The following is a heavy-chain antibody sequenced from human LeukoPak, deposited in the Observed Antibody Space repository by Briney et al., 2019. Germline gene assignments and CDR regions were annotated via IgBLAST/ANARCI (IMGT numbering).Heavy chain of an antibody. CDR3: ARGSYDFWSGYPY. J-gene: IGHJ4*02. CDR2: IYYSGST. Sequence: SETLSLTCTVSGGSISSSSYYWGWIRQPPGKGLEWIGSIYYSGSTYYNPSLKSRVTISVDTSKNQLSLKLSSATAADTAVYYCARGSYDFWSGYPYWGQGTLVTVSS. V-gene: IGHV4-39*01. CDR1: GGSISSSSYY. D-gene: IGHD3-3*01.